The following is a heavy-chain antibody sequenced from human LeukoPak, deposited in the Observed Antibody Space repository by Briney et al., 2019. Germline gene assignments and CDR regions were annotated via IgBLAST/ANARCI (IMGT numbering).Heavy chain of an antibody. CDR3: ARRGYSWFDP. V-gene: IGHV1-69*05. D-gene: IGHD3-22*01. Sequence: GSSVKLSCKASGGTFTSYAISWVRQAPGQGLEWMGGIIPIFGTANYAQKFKGRFTITTEESTSTAYMELSSVSSEEKAGYYCARRGYSWFDPWGQGTLVTVSS. CDR1: GGTFTSYA. CDR2: IIPIFGTA. J-gene: IGHJ5*02.